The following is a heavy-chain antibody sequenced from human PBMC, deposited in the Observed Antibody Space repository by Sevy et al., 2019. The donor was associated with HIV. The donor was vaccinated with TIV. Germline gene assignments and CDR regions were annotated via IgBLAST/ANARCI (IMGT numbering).Heavy chain of an antibody. J-gene: IGHJ5*02. CDR2: IFSSGTT. D-gene: IGHD3-10*01. CDR3: ARGTPLGSATASQLNWFDP. Sequence: SETLSLTCTVSGASISNSYWSWIRQPAGKGLEWLGHIFSSGTTNANPSLKSRLTMSVDTSKNQFSLKLTSVTAADTAVYYCARGTPLGSATASQLNWFDPWGQGTLVTVSS. V-gene: IGHV4-4*07. CDR1: GASISNSY.